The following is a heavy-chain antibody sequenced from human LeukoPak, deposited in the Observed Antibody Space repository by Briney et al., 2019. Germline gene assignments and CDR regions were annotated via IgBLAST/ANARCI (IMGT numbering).Heavy chain of an antibody. CDR2: ISGSGGST. D-gene: IGHD2-2*01. V-gene: IGHV3-23*01. CDR3: AKDSLYCSSTSCYRRYFDY. Sequence: GGSLRLSCAASGFTFSSYWMSWVRQAPGKGLEWVSAISGSGGSTYYADSVKGRFTISRDNSKNTLYLQMNSLRAEDTAVYYCAKDSLYCSSTSCYRRYFDYWGQGTLVTVSS. J-gene: IGHJ4*02. CDR1: GFTFSSYW.